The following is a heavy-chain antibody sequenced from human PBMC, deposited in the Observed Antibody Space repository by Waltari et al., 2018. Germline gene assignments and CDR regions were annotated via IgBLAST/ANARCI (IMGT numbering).Heavy chain of an antibody. CDR1: GYHFTGYY. Sequence: QVQLVQSGAEVEKPGASVKVSCKASGYHFTGYYMQWVRQAPGQGLEWMGWINPNSGCTNYAQKFQGRVTMTRDTSISTAYMELSRLRSDDTAVYYCARDRGPLTVTTPQGFIDYWGQGTLVTVSS. D-gene: IGHD4-17*01. J-gene: IGHJ4*02. CDR2: INPNSGCT. CDR3: ARDRGPLTVTTPQGFIDY. V-gene: IGHV1-2*02.